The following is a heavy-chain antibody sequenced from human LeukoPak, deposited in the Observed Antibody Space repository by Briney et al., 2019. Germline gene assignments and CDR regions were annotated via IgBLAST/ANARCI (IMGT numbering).Heavy chain of an antibody. V-gene: IGHV3-21*01. D-gene: IGHD3-3*01. Sequence: GGSLRLSCAASGFTFSSYSMNWVRQAPGKGLEWVSSISSSSSYIYYADSVKGRFTISRDNAKNLLYLQMNSLRAEDTAVYYCARGNSLSGPNWFDPWGQGTLVTVSS. CDR1: GFTFSSYS. CDR2: ISSSSSYI. CDR3: ARGNSLSGPNWFDP. J-gene: IGHJ5*02.